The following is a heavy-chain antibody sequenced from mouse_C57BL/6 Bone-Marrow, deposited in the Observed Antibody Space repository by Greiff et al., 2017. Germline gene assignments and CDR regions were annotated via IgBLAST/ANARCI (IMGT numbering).Heavy chain of an antibody. CDR2: IDPSDSET. CDR1: GYTFTSYW. D-gene: IGHD1-1*01. V-gene: IGHV1-52*01. Sequence: QVQLQQPGAELVRPGSSVKLSCKASGYTFTSYWMHWVKQRPIQGLEWIGNIDPSDSETHYNQKFKDKATLTVYKSSSTAYMQRSSLTSEDSAVYYCARSRVLLRYPLDYWGQGTTLTVSS. CDR3: ARSRVLLRYPLDY. J-gene: IGHJ2*01.